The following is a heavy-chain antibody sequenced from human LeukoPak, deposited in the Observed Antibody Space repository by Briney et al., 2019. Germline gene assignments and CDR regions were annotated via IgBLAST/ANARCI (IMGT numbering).Heavy chain of an antibody. CDR2: INAGNGNT. D-gene: IGHD5-18*01. V-gene: IGHV1-3*01. CDR3: ARDSDTDMVAPFGY. Sequence: GASVKVSCKASGYTFTSYGISWVRQAPGQRLEWMGWINAGNGNTKYSQKFQDRVTITRDTSATTAYMELSSLRSEDTAVYYCARDSDTDMVAPFGYWGQGALVTVSS. CDR1: GYTFTSYG. J-gene: IGHJ4*02.